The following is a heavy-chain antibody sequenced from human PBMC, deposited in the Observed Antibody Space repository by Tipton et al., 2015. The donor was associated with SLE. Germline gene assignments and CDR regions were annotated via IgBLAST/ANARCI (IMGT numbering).Heavy chain of an antibody. V-gene: IGHV3-74*02. D-gene: IGHD2-15*01. Sequence: VQLVQSGGGLVKPGGSLRLSCAASGFTFSSYSMNWVRQAPGKGLEWVSCINSDGSSTSYADSVKGRFTISRDNAKNTLYLQMNSLRAEDTAVYYCARGLQGAGPDGDYWGQGTLVTVSS. CDR2: INSDGSST. CDR1: GFTFSSYS. CDR3: ARGLQGAGPDGDY. J-gene: IGHJ4*02.